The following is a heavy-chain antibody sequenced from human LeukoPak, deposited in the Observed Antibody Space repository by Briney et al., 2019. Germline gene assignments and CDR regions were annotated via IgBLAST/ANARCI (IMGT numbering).Heavy chain of an antibody. V-gene: IGHV3-30-3*01. Sequence: AGGPLRLSCGASGFTFSSYAMHWVPQAPGRGLEGVAVISYDGSNKYYADSVKGRFTISRDNSKNTLYLQMNSLRAEDTAVYYCARDHHDYGDYEPDYWGQGTLVTVSS. D-gene: IGHD4-17*01. CDR1: GFTFSSYA. CDR2: ISYDGSNK. J-gene: IGHJ4*02. CDR3: ARDHHDYGDYEPDY.